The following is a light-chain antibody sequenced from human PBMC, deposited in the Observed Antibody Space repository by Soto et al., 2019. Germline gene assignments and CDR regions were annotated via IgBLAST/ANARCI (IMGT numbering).Light chain of an antibody. V-gene: IGLV2-8*01. Sequence: QSALTQPPSASGSPGQSVTISCAGTSSDVGGYNYVSWYQQYPGKVSKLMIYEVSERPSGVPDRFSGSKSGNTAFLTVSGLQAEDEADYYCLSYADTAYVFGTGTKLTVL. J-gene: IGLJ1*01. CDR3: LSYADTAYV. CDR1: SSDVGGYNY. CDR2: EVS.